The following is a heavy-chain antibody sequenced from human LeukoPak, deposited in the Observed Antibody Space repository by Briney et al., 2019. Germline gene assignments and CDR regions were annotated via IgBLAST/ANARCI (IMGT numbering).Heavy chain of an antibody. D-gene: IGHD2-8*01. CDR2: IRGSVGRT. CDR3: AQSTSMRYFFDL. CDR1: GFSFNRYA. Sequence: GGSLRLSCAASGFSFNRYAVAWVRQAPGKGLEWVSTIRGSVGRTFFADSVKGRFTVSRDNSVFLQMNSLRAEDTPLYFCAQSTSMRYFFDLWGRGPLVTVSS. V-gene: IGHV3-23*01. J-gene: IGHJ2*01.